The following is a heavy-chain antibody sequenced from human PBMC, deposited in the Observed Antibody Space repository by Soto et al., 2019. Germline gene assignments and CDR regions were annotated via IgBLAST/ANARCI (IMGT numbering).Heavy chain of an antibody. CDR3: ARGTERVVPATMPFDY. V-gene: IGHV4-31*03. J-gene: IGHJ4*02. CDR2: IYYSGSA. D-gene: IGHD2-2*01. CDR1: GGSIRSGGYY. Sequence: PSETLSLTCTVSGGSIRSGGYYWSWIRQHPGKGLEWIGYIYYSGSAYYNPSLKSRVTISLDTSKNQFSLKLNSVTAADTAVYYCARGTERVVPATMPFDYWGQGTLVTVSS.